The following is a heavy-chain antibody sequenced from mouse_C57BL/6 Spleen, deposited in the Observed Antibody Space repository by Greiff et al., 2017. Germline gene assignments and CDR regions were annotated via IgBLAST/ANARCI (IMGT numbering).Heavy chain of an antibody. J-gene: IGHJ3*01. Sequence: VHVKQSGAELVKPGASVKLSCTASGFNIKDYYMHWVKQRTEQGLEWIGRIDPEDGETKYAPKFQGKATITADTSSNTAYLQLSSLTSEDTAVYYCARYYYGSSYSFAYWGQGTLVTVSA. CDR3: ARYYYGSSYSFAY. D-gene: IGHD1-1*01. CDR1: GFNIKDYY. V-gene: IGHV14-2*01. CDR2: IDPEDGET.